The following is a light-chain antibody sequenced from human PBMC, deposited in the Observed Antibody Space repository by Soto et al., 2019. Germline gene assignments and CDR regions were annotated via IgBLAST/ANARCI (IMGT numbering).Light chain of an antibody. Sequence: QAVVTQPPSVSGAPGQRVTISCTGSSSNIGAGYDVHWYQQFPGTAPKLLIYAISKRPSGVPDRFSASRSGTSASLAITGLQAEDEADYYCQSYDNALGSSEAFGGGTKVTVL. J-gene: IGLJ2*01. CDR2: AIS. CDR1: SSNIGAGYD. CDR3: QSYDNALGSSEA. V-gene: IGLV1-40*01.